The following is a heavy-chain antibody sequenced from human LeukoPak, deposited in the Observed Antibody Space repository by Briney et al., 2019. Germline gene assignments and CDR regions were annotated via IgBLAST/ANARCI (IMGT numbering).Heavy chain of an antibody. D-gene: IGHD3-16*01. CDR2: INHSGST. J-gene: IGHJ3*02. V-gene: IGHV4-34*01. CDR1: GGSFSGYY. Sequence: PSETLSLTCAVYGGSFSGYYWSWIRQPPGKGLEWIGEINHSGSTNYNPSLKSRVTISVDTSRNQFSLELRTATAADTAMYYCARNVSRGEPGGAFDMWGQGTMVTVSS. CDR3: ARNVSRGEPGGAFDM.